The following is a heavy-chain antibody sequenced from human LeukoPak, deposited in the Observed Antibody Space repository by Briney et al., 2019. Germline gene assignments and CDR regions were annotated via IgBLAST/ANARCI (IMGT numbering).Heavy chain of an antibody. Sequence: PSKTLSLTCTVSSASISSYYWGWIRQSPGKGLEWIGYIQNTGGTNYNPSLKSRVSISKDTSKNQFSLQVRPVTAADTAVYYCVKHGSGWSFDYWGQGTLVTVSS. D-gene: IGHD6-19*01. CDR1: SASISSYY. V-gene: IGHV4-59*01. J-gene: IGHJ4*02. CDR2: IQNTGGT. CDR3: VKHGSGWSFDY.